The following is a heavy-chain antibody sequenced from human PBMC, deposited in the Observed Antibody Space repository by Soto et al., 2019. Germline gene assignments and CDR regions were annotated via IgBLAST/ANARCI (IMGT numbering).Heavy chain of an antibody. CDR3: AGLVGSTSYCAMPF. J-gene: IGHJ6*04. V-gene: IGHV1-3*01. D-gene: IGHD6-6*01. CDR2: INAGNGNT. Sequence: QVQLVQSGAEVKKPGASVKVSCKASGYTFTSYAMHWVRQAPGQRLEWMGWINAGNGNTKYSQKIQGRVSITMDTSASRAHTEMKTLSSNDTAEDSCAGLVGSTSYCAMPFWGKGPTATVSS. CDR1: GYTFTSYA.